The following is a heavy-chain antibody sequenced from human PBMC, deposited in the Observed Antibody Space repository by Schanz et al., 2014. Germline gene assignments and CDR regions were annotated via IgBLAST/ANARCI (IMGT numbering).Heavy chain of an antibody. Sequence: QVQLVESGGGVAQPGRSLRLSCAASGFLFGSYSMHWVRQAPGKGLEWVAVVSYDGNYKHYADSVQGRITVSRDNSRNTLYLQLNSLRDEAAAVYYCARDWSMGSSSYCFDNWGQGTRVIVSS. CDR2: VSYDGNYK. D-gene: IGHD6-13*01. J-gene: IGHJ4*02. CDR3: ARDWSMGSSSYCFDN. V-gene: IGHV3-30*07. CDR1: GFLFGSYS.